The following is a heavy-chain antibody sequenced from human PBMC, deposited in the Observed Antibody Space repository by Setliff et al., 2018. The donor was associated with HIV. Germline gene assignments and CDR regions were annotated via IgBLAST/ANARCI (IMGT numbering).Heavy chain of an antibody. CDR3: ARQGRIVGAPGDWFDP. CDR1: GGSFSSYY. CDR2: IYYSGST. J-gene: IGHJ5*02. Sequence: SETLSLTCAVYGGSFSSYYWGWIRQPPGKGLEWIGSIYYSGSTYYNPSLKSRVTISVDTSKNQFSLKLSSVTAADTAVYYCARQGRIVGAPGDWFDPWGQGTLVTVSS. V-gene: IGHV4-39*01. D-gene: IGHD1-26*01.